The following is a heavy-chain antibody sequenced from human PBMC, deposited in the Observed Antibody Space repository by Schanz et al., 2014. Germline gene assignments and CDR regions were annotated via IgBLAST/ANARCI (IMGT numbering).Heavy chain of an antibody. D-gene: IGHD3-10*01. CDR3: ARAPPLVRGIAGWFGP. J-gene: IGHJ5*02. CDR2: IWFDGNNK. Sequence: QVHLVESGGGVVQPGGSLRLSCAASGFNFSTYALHWVRQAPGKGLEWVAVIWFDGNNKYYADSVKGRFTISRDNSKNTLYRQRNSRRAGDRAVFYWARAPPLVRGIAGWFGPWGQGSLVTVSS. V-gene: IGHV3-33*08. CDR1: GFNFSTYA.